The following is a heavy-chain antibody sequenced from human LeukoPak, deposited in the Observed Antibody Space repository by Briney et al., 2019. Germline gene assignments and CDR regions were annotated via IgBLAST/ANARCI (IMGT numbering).Heavy chain of an antibody. CDR1: GLTFSSYA. CDR2: ISYDGSNK. Sequence: GGSLRLSCAASGLTFSSYAMHWVRQAPGKGLEWVAVISYDGSNKYYADSVKGRFTISRDNSKNTLYLQMNSLRAEDTAVYYCARDRYYDSSGYYFDYWGQGTLVTVSS. D-gene: IGHD3-22*01. V-gene: IGHV3-30*04. CDR3: ARDRYYDSSGYYFDY. J-gene: IGHJ4*02.